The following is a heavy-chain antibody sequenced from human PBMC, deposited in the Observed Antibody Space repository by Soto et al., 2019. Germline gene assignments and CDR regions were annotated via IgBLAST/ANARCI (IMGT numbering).Heavy chain of an antibody. CDR2: ISAYNGNT. CDR3: ARDPSIVGATKGYYYYYYGMDV. J-gene: IGHJ6*02. V-gene: IGHV1-18*01. Sequence: GASVKVSCKASGYTFTSYGISWLLQAPGQGLEWMGWISAYNGNTNYAQKLQGRVTMTTDTSTSTAYMELRSLRSDDTAVYYCARDPSIVGATKGYYYYYYGMDVWGQGTTVTVSS. CDR1: GYTFTSYG. D-gene: IGHD1-26*01.